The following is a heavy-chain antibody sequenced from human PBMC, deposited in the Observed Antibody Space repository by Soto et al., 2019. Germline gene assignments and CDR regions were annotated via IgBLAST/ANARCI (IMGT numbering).Heavy chain of an antibody. J-gene: IGHJ5*02. D-gene: IGHD2-21*01. CDR2: TSIGGNT. Sequence: PGGSRRLSCEASGFPFNTYAMAWFRQVPGMGLEWVSTTSIGGNTDLAESVRGRFTVSRDNSKNTLYLQMTNLRVEDAAIYFCARDLRHGLIVPSKSGFDPWGQGTRVTVSS. CDR1: GFPFNTYA. V-gene: IGHV3-23*01. CDR3: ARDLRHGLIVPSKSGFDP.